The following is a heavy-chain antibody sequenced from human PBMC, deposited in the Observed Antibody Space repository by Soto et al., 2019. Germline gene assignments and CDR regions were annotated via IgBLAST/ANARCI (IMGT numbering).Heavy chain of an antibody. V-gene: IGHV3-21*06. CDR3: ARESEDLTSNFDY. J-gene: IGHJ4*02. Sequence: GWSLTLSCAASGFTFSRYSMNWVRQAPGKGIEWVSSISSTTNYIYYGDSMKGGFTISRDNAKNSMYLEMNSLRAEDTAVYYCARESEDLTSNFDYWGQGTLVTVSS. CDR2: ISSTTNYI. CDR1: GFTFSRYS.